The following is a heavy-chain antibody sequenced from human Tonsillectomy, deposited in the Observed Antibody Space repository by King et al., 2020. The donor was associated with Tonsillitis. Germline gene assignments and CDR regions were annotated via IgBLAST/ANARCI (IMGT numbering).Heavy chain of an antibody. V-gene: IGHV3-30-3*01. Sequence: VQLVESGGGVVHPGRSLRLSCAASGFIFSNYAMHWVRQAPGKGLEWVAVISYDGSNKYYADSVKGRFTISRDNSKKTLYLQMNSLRAEDTAVYYCARDQYYDTPGGMDVWGQGTTVTVSS. CDR1: GFIFSNYA. CDR3: ARDQYYDTPGGMDV. J-gene: IGHJ6*02. D-gene: IGHD3-22*01. CDR2: ISYDGSNK.